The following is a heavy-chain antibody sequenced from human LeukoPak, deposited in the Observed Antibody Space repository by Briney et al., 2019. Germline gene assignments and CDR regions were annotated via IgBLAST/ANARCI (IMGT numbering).Heavy chain of an antibody. CDR3: GRGGAVAGVDY. J-gene: IGHJ4*02. V-gene: IGHV1-2*06. D-gene: IGHD6-19*01. Sequence: ASVKVSCKASGYTFTGYHMHWVRQAPGQRLEWMGRINPNSGGTNYAQKFQGRVTMTRDTSISTAYMEVSRLRSDDTAVYYCGRGGAVAGVDYWGQGTLVTVSS. CDR2: INPNSGGT. CDR1: GYTFTGYH.